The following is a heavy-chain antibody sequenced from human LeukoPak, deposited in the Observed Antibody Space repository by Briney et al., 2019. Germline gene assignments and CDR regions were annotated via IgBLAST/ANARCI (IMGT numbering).Heavy chain of an antibody. CDR3: ARGTGLGGDYVSN. J-gene: IGHJ4*02. CDR2: INPSGGTT. D-gene: IGHD4-17*01. CDR1: GYTFITYY. V-gene: IGHV1-46*01. Sequence: GASVKVSCKASGYTFITYYTHWVRQAPGQGLEWMGVINPSGGTTSYAQKFQARVTMTRDTSTSTVYMELSSLRSEDTAVYYCARGTGLGGDYVSNWGQGTLVTVSS.